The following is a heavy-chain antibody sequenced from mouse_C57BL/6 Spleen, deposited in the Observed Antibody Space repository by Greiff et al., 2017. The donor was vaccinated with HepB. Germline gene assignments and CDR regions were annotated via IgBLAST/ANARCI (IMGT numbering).Heavy chain of an antibody. D-gene: IGHD2-5*01. CDR3: ARGYSNYYYYAMDY. V-gene: IGHV5-17*01. J-gene: IGHJ4*01. CDR1: GFTFSDYG. CDR2: ISSGSSTI. Sequence: EVKLVESGGGLVKPGGSLKLSCAASGFTFSDYGMHWVRQAPEKGLEWVAYISSGSSTIYYADTVKGRFTISRDNAKNTLFLQMTSLRSEDTAMYYCARGYSNYYYYAMDYWGQGTSVTVSS.